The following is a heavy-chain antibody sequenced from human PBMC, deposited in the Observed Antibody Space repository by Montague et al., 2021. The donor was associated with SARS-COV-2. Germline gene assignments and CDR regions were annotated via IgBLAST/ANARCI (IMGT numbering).Heavy chain of an antibody. CDR3: ARHDHTDFGNPNWFDP. CDR2: MVYSGRH. D-gene: IGHD5-18*01. Sequence: SETLSLTCTVSGDSINSDTAFWGWVRQSPGKGLEWIGSMVYSGRHFYNGALRSRLTISVDTSKNQFSLELRAVTAADTGLYYCARHDHTDFGNPNWFDPWGQGTLVTVSS. V-gene: IGHV4-39*01. CDR1: GDSINSDTAF. J-gene: IGHJ5*02.